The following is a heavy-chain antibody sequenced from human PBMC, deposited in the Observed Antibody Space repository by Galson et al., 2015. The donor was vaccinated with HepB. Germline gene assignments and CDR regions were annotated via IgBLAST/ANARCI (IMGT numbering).Heavy chain of an antibody. D-gene: IGHD6-13*01. Sequence: SLRLSCAASGFTFNSYAMHWVRQAPGKGLEWVAVISYDGGNKYYADSVKGRFTISRDNSKNTLFLQVSSLRGEDTAVYYCARGIPEDRSNWYQPITATWFDPWGQGTRVTVSS. V-gene: IGHV3-30*04. CDR2: ISYDGGNK. J-gene: IGHJ5*02. CDR1: GFTFNSYA. CDR3: ARGIPEDRSNWYQPITATWFDP.